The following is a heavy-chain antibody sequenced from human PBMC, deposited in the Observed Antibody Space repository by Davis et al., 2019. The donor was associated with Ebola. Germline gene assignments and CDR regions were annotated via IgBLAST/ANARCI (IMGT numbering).Heavy chain of an antibody. D-gene: IGHD6-19*01. J-gene: IGHJ4*02. CDR2: IYSGGST. CDR3: AKGSVAVALFDY. CDR1: GFTVSSNY. Sequence: GGSLRLSCAASGFTVSSNYMSWVRQAPGKGLEWVSVIYSGGSTYYADSVKGRFTISRDNSMNTLYLQMNSLRAEDTAVYYCAKGSVAVALFDYWGQGTLVTVSS. V-gene: IGHV3-53*01.